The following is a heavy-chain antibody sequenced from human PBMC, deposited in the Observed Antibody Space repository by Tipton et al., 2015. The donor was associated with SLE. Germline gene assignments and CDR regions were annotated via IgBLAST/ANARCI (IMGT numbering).Heavy chain of an antibody. Sequence: TLSLTCTVSGGSINSDGYFWTWIRQPPGKGLEWIGYIYYSGSTYYNPSLQSRLTMSVDKSKNQFPLKLSSVTAADTAVYYCARVPVAGTGYDYWGQGTLVTVSS. CDR3: ARVPVAGTGYDY. V-gene: IGHV4-31*03. CDR1: GGSINSDGYF. D-gene: IGHD6-19*01. CDR2: IYYSGST. J-gene: IGHJ4*02.